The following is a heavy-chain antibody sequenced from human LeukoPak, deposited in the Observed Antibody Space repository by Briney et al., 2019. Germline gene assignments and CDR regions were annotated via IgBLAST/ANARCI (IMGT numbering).Heavy chain of an antibody. CDR2: ISSSSSYI. V-gene: IGHV3-21*01. Sequence: PGGSLRLSCAASGFTFSSYSMNWVRQAPGKGLEWVSSISSSSSYIYYADSVKGRFTISRDNAKNSLYLQTNSLRAEDTAVYYCARDRDYYDSSGYFTSPFDYWGQGTLVTVSS. CDR1: GFTFSSYS. J-gene: IGHJ4*02. D-gene: IGHD3-22*01. CDR3: ARDRDYYDSSGYFTSPFDY.